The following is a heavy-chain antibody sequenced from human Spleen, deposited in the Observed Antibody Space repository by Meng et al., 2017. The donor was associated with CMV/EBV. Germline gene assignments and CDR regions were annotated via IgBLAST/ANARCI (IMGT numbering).Heavy chain of an antibody. CDR3: ARCVSVPDSTDWFDP. Sequence: GGPITRGRYYWGWIRQPPGRGLEWIGSIYYSGSAYYNPSLKSRVTISLDTSKSQFSLNVRSVTAADTAIYYCARCVSVPDSTDWFDPWGQGALVTVSS. D-gene: IGHD2-2*01. CDR2: IYYSGSA. V-gene: IGHV4-39*07. J-gene: IGHJ5*02. CDR1: GGPITRGRYY.